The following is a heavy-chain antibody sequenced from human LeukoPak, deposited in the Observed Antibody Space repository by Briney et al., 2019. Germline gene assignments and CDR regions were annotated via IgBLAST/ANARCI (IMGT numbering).Heavy chain of an antibody. CDR3: VSFYETY. CDR2: INSDGSWT. Sequence: PGGSLRLSCAASGNYWMHWVRQAPGKGLVWVSHINSDGSWTGYADSVKGRFTISKDNAKNMVYLHMNSLGVDDTAVYYCVSFYETYWGRGTLVTVSS. D-gene: IGHD2-2*01. J-gene: IGHJ4*02. CDR1: GNYW. V-gene: IGHV3-74*01.